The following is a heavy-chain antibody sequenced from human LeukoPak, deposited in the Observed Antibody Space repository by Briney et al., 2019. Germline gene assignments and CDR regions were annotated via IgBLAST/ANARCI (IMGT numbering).Heavy chain of an antibody. CDR1: GFTFSSYG. Sequence: GGSLRLSCAAPGFTFSSYGMHWVRQAPGKGLEWVAFIRYDGSNKYYADSVKGRFTISRDNSKNTLYLQMNSLRAEDTAVYYCARDAHVLLWFGELDYWGQGTLVTVSS. CDR3: ARDAHVLLWFGELDY. CDR2: IRYDGSNK. J-gene: IGHJ4*02. D-gene: IGHD3-10*01. V-gene: IGHV3-30*02.